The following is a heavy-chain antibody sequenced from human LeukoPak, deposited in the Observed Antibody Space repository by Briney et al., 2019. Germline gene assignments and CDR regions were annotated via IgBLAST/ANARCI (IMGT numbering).Heavy chain of an antibody. CDR2: ISYDGSNK. J-gene: IGHJ5*02. CDR3: ARVKVGAHSWFDP. Sequence: PGRSLRLSCAASGFTFSSYAMHWVRQAPGKGLEWVAVISYDGSNKYYADSVKGRFTISRDNSKNTLYLQMNSLRAEDTAVYYCARVKVGAHSWFDPWGQGTLVTVSS. D-gene: IGHD1-26*01. CDR1: GFTFSSYA. V-gene: IGHV3-30-3*01.